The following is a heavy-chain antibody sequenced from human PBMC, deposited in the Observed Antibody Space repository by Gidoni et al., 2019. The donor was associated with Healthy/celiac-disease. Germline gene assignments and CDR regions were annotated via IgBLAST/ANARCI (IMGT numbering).Heavy chain of an antibody. J-gene: IGHJ4*02. Sequence: EVQLVESGGGLVELGRSLRLSCAASGFTLDAYAMHWFRQAQGKGLEWVAGVSWNSVRIGYAESVKGRFTIARDNAKNSLYLQINSLRAEDTALYYCAKDFSYVSSGYYYTGYFDYWGQGTLVTVSS. V-gene: IGHV3-9*01. D-gene: IGHD3-22*01. CDR3: AKDFSYVSSGYYYTGYFDY. CDR2: VSWNSVRI. CDR1: GFTLDAYA.